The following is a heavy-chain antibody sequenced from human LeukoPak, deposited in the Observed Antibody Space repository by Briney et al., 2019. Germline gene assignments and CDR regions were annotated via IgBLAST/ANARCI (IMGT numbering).Heavy chain of an antibody. Sequence: SETLSLTCAVYGGSFSGYYWSWIRQPPGKGLEWIGEINHSGSTNYNPSLKSRVTVSVDTSKNQFSLKLSSVTAADTAVYYCASTTCSGGSCYSGDWFDPWGQGTLVTASS. CDR3: ASTTCSGGSCYSGDWFDP. CDR2: INHSGST. CDR1: GGSFSGYY. D-gene: IGHD2-15*01. J-gene: IGHJ5*02. V-gene: IGHV4-34*01.